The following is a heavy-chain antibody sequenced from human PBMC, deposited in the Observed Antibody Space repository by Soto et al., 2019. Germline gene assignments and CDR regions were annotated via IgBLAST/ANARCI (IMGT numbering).Heavy chain of an antibody. J-gene: IGHJ6*02. CDR2: IIPIFGTA. D-gene: IGHD6-19*01. CDR1: GGTFSSYA. V-gene: IGHV1-69*13. Sequence: ASVKVSCKASGGTFSSYAISWVRQAPGQGLEWMGGIIPIFGTANYAQKFQGRVTITADESTSTAYMELSSLRSEDTAVYYCARDLSRQGLISIAVAGNGMDVWGQGTTVTVSS. CDR3: ARDLSRQGLISIAVAGNGMDV.